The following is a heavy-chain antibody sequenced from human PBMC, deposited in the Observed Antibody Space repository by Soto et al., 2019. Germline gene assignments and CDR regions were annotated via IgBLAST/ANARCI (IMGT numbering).Heavy chain of an antibody. J-gene: IGHJ5*02. CDR1: GGSFSGYY. CDR3: ARGMRAAARIANWFDP. V-gene: IGHV4-34*01. CDR2: INHSGST. D-gene: IGHD6-13*01. Sequence: PSETLSLTCAVYGGSFSGYYWSWIRQPPGKGLEWIGEINHSGSTNYNPSLKSRVTISVDTSKNQFSLKLSSVTAADTAVYYCARGMRAAARIANWFDPWGQGTLVTVS.